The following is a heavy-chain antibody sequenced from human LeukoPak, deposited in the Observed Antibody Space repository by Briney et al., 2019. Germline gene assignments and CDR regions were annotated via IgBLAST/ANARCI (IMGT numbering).Heavy chain of an antibody. Sequence: SETLSLTCTVSGGSISSGGYYWSWIRQHPGKGLEWIGYIYYSGSTYYNPSLKSRATISVDTSKNQFSLKLSSVTAADTAVYYCARTGYKPIPQLFDYWGQGTLVTVSS. J-gene: IGHJ4*02. CDR2: IYYSGST. CDR1: GGSISSGGYY. CDR3: ARTGYKPIPQLFDY. V-gene: IGHV4-31*03. D-gene: IGHD5-18*01.